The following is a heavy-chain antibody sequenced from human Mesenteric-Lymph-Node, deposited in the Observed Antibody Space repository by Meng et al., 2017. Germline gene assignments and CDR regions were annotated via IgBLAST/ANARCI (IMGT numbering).Heavy chain of an antibody. V-gene: IGHV4-39*07. Sequence: SETLSLTCTVSGGSISSSSYYWGWIRQPPGKGLEWIGSIYYSGSTYYNPSLKSRVTISVDTSKNQFSLKLSSVTAADTAVYYCARDEVMVRGVIDYWGQGTLVTVSS. J-gene: IGHJ4*02. CDR1: GGSISSSSYY. D-gene: IGHD3-10*01. CDR2: IYYSGST. CDR3: ARDEVMVRGVIDY.